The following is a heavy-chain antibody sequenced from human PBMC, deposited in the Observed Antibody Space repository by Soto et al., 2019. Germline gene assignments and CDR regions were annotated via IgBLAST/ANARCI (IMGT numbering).Heavy chain of an antibody. V-gene: IGHV4-34*01. Sequence: KTSETLSLTCAVYGGSFSGYYWSWIRQPPGKGLEWIEEINHSGSTNYNPSLKSRVTISVDTSKNQFSLKLSSVTAADTAVYYCARATTDSSSWTDIYYYGMDVWGQGTTVTVSS. D-gene: IGHD6-13*01. CDR1: GGSFSGYY. CDR3: ARATTDSSSWTDIYYYGMDV. J-gene: IGHJ6*02. CDR2: INHSGST.